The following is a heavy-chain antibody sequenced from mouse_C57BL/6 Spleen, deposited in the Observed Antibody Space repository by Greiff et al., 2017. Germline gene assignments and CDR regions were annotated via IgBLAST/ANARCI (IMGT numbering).Heavy chain of an antibody. Sequence: VKLQESGAELVKPGASVKISCKASGYAFSSYWMNWVKQRPGKGLEWIGQIYPGDGDTNYNGKFKGKATLTADKSSSTAYMQLSSLTSEDSAVYFCAREGYDGSSWFAYWGQGTLVTVSA. CDR3: AREGYDGSSWFAY. J-gene: IGHJ3*01. CDR2: IYPGDGDT. CDR1: GYAFSSYW. V-gene: IGHV1-80*01. D-gene: IGHD2-3*01.